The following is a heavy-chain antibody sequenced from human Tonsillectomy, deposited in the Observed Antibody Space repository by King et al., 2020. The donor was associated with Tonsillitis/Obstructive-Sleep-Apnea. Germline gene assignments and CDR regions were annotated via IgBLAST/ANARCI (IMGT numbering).Heavy chain of an antibody. J-gene: IGHJ6*03. D-gene: IGHD2-2*01. V-gene: IGHV1-69*01. CDR2: IIPIFGTA. CDR1: GGTLSSYA. Sequence: QLVQSGAEVKKPGSSVKVSCKASGGTLSSYAISWVRQAPGQGLEWMGGIIPIFGTADYAQKFQGRVTITADESTTTAYMELSSLRSEDTAVYYCARGLVVAAAVYYYYYMDVWGKGTTVTVSS. CDR3: ARGLVVAAAVYYYYYMDV.